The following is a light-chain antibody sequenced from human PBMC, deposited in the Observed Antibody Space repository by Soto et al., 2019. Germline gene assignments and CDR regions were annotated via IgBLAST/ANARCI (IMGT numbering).Light chain of an antibody. CDR3: QQYNNWPPA. V-gene: IGKV3-15*01. Sequence: EIVMTQSPATLSVSPGERATLSCRASQSVSTNLAWYQQKPGQAPRLLIYGAATRATGIPARFSGSGAGTEFTLTISSLQSEDFAIYYCQQYNNWPPALGGRTKVEIK. J-gene: IGKJ4*01. CDR2: GAA. CDR1: QSVSTN.